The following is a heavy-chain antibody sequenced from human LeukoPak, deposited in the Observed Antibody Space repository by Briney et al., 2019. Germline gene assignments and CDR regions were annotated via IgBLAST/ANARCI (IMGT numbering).Heavy chain of an antibody. Sequence: GGSLRLSCAASGFTFSSYWMHWVRQAPGKGLVWVSRINGDGSSISNADSVKGRLTISRDNAKNTLHLQMDSLRAEDTAVYYCVRDLSGIAALWGQGTLVTVSS. CDR1: GFTFSSYW. CDR3: VRDLSGIAAL. CDR2: INGDGSSI. J-gene: IGHJ4*02. D-gene: IGHD6-13*01. V-gene: IGHV3-74*01.